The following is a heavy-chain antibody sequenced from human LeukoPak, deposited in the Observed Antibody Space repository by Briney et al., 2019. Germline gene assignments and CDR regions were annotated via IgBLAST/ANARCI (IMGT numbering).Heavy chain of an antibody. J-gene: IGHJ5*02. Sequence: SQTLSLTCAISGDSVSSNSAAWNWIRQFPSRGLGWLGRTYYRSKWYNDYAVSVKSRITINPDTSKNQFSLQLNFVTPEDTAVYYCARSWQQPGNWFDPWGQGTLVTVSS. CDR3: ARSWQQPGNWFDP. D-gene: IGHD6-13*01. CDR2: TYYRSKWYN. CDR1: GDSVSSNSAA. V-gene: IGHV6-1*01.